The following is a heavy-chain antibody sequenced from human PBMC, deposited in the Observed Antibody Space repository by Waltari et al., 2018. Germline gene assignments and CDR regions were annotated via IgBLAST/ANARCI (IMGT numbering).Heavy chain of an antibody. V-gene: IGHV3-74*03. CDR1: GFTFSSYW. Sequence: DVHLVESGGGLVQPGGSLRLPCVASGFTFSSYWMHCVRRVPGKGLTWVSHMNSDGTGTTYADSVKGRFTVSRDNAKSTLFLQMTSLRAEDTAVYFCVRDDPGYGLDVWGQGTTVTVSS. CDR3: VRDDPGYGLDV. CDR2: MNSDGTGT. D-gene: IGHD7-27*01. J-gene: IGHJ6*02.